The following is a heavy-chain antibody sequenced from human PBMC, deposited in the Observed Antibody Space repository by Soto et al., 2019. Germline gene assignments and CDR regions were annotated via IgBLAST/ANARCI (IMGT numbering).Heavy chain of an antibody. D-gene: IGHD6-25*01. CDR1: GFTFSSYS. CDR3: ARDQRAPHYGMDV. CDR2: ISSSSSTI. V-gene: IGHV3-48*01. J-gene: IGHJ6*02. Sequence: GGSLRLSCAASGFTFSSYSMNWVRQAPGKGLEWVSYISSSSSTIYYADSVKGRFTISRDNAKNSLYLQMNSLRAEDTAVYYYARDQRAPHYGMDVWGQGTTVTVSS.